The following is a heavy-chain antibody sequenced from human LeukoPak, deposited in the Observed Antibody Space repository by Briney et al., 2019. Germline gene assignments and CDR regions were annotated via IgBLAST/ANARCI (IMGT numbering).Heavy chain of an antibody. Sequence: GGCLRLSGSASGFTFSNYRRSWVRQAPGQGLEWVANIKQDGSDKYYVYSVKGRFTLSRDNAKNSLYLQMNSLRAEDTAVYYCARDEGRSYSFDYWGQGTLVTVAS. CDR2: IKQDGSDK. D-gene: IGHD1-26*01. J-gene: IGHJ4*02. CDR1: GFTFSNYR. V-gene: IGHV3-7*01. CDR3: ARDEGRSYSFDY.